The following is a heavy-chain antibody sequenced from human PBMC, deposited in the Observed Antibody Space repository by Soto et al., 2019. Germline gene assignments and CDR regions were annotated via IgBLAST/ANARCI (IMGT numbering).Heavy chain of an antibody. D-gene: IGHD3-16*01. CDR2: MNQDGSEK. Sequence: EVQLVESGGGLVQPGGSLRLSCAGSGFTFSRYWMSWVRQAPGKGLEWVANMNQDGSEKYYVDSVKGRFTISRDNDENSLFLQMNSLRAEDTAIYYCVRLYTDSSDYFDYWGQGTQVTVSS. V-gene: IGHV3-7*01. CDR1: GFTFSRYW. CDR3: VRLYTDSSDYFDY. J-gene: IGHJ4*02.